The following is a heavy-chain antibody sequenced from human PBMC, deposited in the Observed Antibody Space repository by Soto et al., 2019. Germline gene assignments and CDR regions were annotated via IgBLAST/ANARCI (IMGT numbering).Heavy chain of an antibody. CDR3: AREKVGTTFFDT. V-gene: IGHV4-38-2*02. J-gene: IGHJ4*02. CDR1: GFAISRGYY. Sequence: TSETLSLTCSVSGFAISRGYYWSWVRQPPGKGLEWIGSIYPSVSSYHNPSLATRLGLSIDASKNQFTLNLTSVTAADTALYFCAREKVGTTFFDTWGQGIQVTVPQ. D-gene: IGHD2-21*02. CDR2: IYPSVSS.